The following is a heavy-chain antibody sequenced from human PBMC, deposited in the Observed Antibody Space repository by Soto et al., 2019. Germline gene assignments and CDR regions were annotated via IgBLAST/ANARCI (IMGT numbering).Heavy chain of an antibody. J-gene: IGHJ5*02. V-gene: IGHV3-11*01. CDR2: ISSSGSTR. Sequence: PGGSLRLSCAASGFMFSDYYMSWIRQAPGKGLEWVSYISSSGSTRYYADFVKGRFIISRDNAENSLYLQLNSLRAEDTAVYYCARGDSGSWLRQYNWFDPWGQGTVVTVSS. CDR1: GFMFSDYY. CDR3: ARGDSGSWLRQYNWFDP. D-gene: IGHD6-13*01.